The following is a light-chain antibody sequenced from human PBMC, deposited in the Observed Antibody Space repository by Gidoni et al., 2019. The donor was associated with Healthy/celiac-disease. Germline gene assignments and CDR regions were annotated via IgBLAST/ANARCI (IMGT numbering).Light chain of an antibody. J-gene: IGLJ1*01. CDR2: EVS. Sequence: QSALTQPASVSGSTGQSITISCTGTSSDVGGYNYVSWYQQHPGKAPKLMIYEVSNRPSGVSNRFSGSKSGNTASLTISGLQAEDEADYYCSSYTSSSTWDFGTGTKVTVL. CDR1: SSDVGGYNY. CDR3: SSYTSSSTWD. V-gene: IGLV2-14*01.